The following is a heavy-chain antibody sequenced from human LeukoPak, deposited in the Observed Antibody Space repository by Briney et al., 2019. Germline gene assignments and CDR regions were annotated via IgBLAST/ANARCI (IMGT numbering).Heavy chain of an antibody. CDR3: AIQYYDILTGSFDY. Sequence: ASVNVSCKASGYIFTDYYMHWVRQAPGQELGWMGRINPNSGGTNYAQKFQGRVTMTRDTSISTAYMELSRLRSDDTAVYYCAIQYYDILTGSFDYWGQGTLVTVSS. D-gene: IGHD3-9*01. CDR1: GYIFTDYY. J-gene: IGHJ4*02. CDR2: INPNSGGT. V-gene: IGHV1/OR15-1*04.